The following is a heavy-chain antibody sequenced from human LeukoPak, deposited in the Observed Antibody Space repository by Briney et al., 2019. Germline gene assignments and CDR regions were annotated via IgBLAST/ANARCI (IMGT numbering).Heavy chain of an antibody. D-gene: IGHD6-19*01. CDR1: GFTFSSYG. Sequence: GGSLRLSCAASGFTFSSYGMHWVRQAPGKGLEWVSGISWNSGSIGYADSVKGRFTISRDNAKNSLYLQMNSLRAEDTALYYCAKDKSYSSGWSGGLDYWGQGTLVTVSS. V-gene: IGHV3-9*01. CDR3: AKDKSYSSGWSGGLDY. J-gene: IGHJ4*02. CDR2: ISWNSGSI.